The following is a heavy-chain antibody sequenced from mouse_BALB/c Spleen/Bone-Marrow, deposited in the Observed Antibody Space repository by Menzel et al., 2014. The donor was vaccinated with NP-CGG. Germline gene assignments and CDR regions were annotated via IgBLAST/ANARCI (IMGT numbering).Heavy chain of an antibody. D-gene: IGHD2-1*01. CDR2: IYPGDGDT. CDR3: ARSGKGAMDY. J-gene: IGHJ4*01. Sequence: QVQLKDSGAELVRPGSSVKISCKASGYVFSTYWMNWVKQRPGQGLERIRQIYPGDGDTNYNGKFKDKVILTADKSSSTAYMQLSSLTSEDSAVYFCARSGKGAMDYWGQGTSVTVSS. V-gene: IGHV1-80*01. CDR1: GYVFSTYW.